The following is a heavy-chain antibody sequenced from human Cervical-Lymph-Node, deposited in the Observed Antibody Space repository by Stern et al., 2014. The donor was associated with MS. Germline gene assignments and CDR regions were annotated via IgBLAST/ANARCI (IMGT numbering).Heavy chain of an antibody. J-gene: IGHJ4*02. Sequence: EVQLLESGGGVIQPGGSLRLSCTASGFTVSRDYMTWVSQAPGKGLEWVSLITNVGSTFYTDSVKGRFTISRDDSKNTVYLHMTSLRAEDTAMYYCARDTSSPERSDWWGQGTLVTVSS. CDR3: ARDTSSPERSDW. D-gene: IGHD1-1*01. CDR1: GFTVSRDY. V-gene: IGHV3-53*01. CDR2: ITNVGST.